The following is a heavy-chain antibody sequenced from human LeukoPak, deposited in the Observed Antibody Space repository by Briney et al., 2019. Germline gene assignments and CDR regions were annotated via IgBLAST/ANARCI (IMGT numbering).Heavy chain of an antibody. J-gene: IGHJ4*02. CDR3: ARETGNSGWYYFDY. V-gene: IGHV3-33*01. D-gene: IGHD3-22*01. Sequence: GRSLRLSCAASGFTFSSYGMHWVRQAPGKGLEWVAVIWYDGSNKYYADSVKGRLTISRDNSKNTLYLQMNSLRAEDTAVYYCARETGNSGWYYFDYWGQGTLVTVSS. CDR2: IWYDGSNK. CDR1: GFTFSSYG.